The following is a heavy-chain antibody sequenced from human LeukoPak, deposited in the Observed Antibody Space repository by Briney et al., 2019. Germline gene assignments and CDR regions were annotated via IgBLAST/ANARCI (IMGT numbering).Heavy chain of an antibody. CDR3: ARGKYNWNYCCFDP. Sequence: SETLSLTCAVSGGTFSGYYLSWIRQPPGKGLEWMGEINHSRSTKYNPPPQSRGTMSADTSTNQLPIKPSAVPACEPAVYYCARGKYNWNYCCFDPWGEGTRVTLSS. CDR2: INHSRST. CDR1: GGTFSGYY. J-gene: IGHJ5*02. D-gene: IGHD1-7*01. V-gene: IGHV4-34*01.